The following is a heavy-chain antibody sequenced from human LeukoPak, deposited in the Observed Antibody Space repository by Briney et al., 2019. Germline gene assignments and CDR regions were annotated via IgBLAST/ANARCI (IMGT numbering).Heavy chain of an antibody. CDR3: ARSAVLPGDY. CDR2: ISGYNANA. V-gene: IGHV1-18*01. Sequence: ASVKVSFKSAGYTFTIYGIMWVRQAPGQGLEWMGWISGYNANAKYAQKVQGRVTMTTDTSTGTAYMELRSLRSDDTAVYYCARSAVLPGDYWGQGALVTVSS. CDR1: GYTFTIYG. J-gene: IGHJ4*02.